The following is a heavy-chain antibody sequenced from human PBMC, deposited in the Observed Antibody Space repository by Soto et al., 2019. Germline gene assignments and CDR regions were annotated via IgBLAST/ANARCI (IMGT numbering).Heavy chain of an antibody. J-gene: IGHJ4*02. D-gene: IGHD6-19*01. V-gene: IGHV4-4*02. CDR2: IYHSGTA. CDR1: GASISDNNW. Sequence: QVQLQESGPGLVKPSGTLSLTCAVSGASISDNNWWSWVRQPPGKGLEWIGEIYHSGTANYSPSLNNRVTISLDKSKNQISLQLSSVTAADSAVYYCARHIGVPGTRGFDYWGQGTLVTVSS. CDR3: ARHIGVPGTRGFDY.